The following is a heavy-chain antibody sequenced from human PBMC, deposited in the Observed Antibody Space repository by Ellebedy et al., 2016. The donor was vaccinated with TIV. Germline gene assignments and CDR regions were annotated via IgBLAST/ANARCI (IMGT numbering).Heavy chain of an antibody. D-gene: IGHD1-7*01. CDR1: GFTFSSYT. CDR2: ISSSGSYI. CDR3: ASKPTELLLAFDI. J-gene: IGHJ3*02. Sequence: GESLKISCAASGFTFSSYTMNWVRQAPGKGLEWVSSISSSGSYIYYADSVKGRFTISRDNAKNSVYLQKNSLRAEDTAVYYCASKPTELLLAFDIWGQGTMVTVSS. V-gene: IGHV3-21*01.